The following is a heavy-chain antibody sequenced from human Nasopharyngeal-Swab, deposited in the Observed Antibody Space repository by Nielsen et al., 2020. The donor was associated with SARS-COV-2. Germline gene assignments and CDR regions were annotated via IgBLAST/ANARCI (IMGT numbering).Heavy chain of an antibody. CDR2: ISAYNGNT. CDR1: GYTFTSYG. CDR3: ARVDTAMAASDY. Sequence: GESLKISCKASGYTFTSYGISWVRQAPGQGLEWMGWISAYNGNTNYAQKLQGRVTMTTDTSTSTAYMELRSLRSDDTAVYYCARVDTAMAASDYWGQGTLVTVSS. J-gene: IGHJ4*02. V-gene: IGHV1-18*01. D-gene: IGHD5-18*01.